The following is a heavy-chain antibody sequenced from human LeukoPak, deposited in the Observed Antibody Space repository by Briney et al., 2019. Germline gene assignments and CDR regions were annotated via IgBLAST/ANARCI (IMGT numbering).Heavy chain of an antibody. CDR3: ARDREVGGLDY. Sequence: GGSLRLSCAASGLTFSSYAMSWVRQAPGKGLEWVSSISSSSSYIYYADSVKGRFTISRDNAKNSLYLQMNSLRAEDTAVYYCARDREVGGLDYWGQGTLVTVSS. J-gene: IGHJ4*02. V-gene: IGHV3-21*01. D-gene: IGHD1-26*01. CDR2: ISSSSSYI. CDR1: GLTFSSYA.